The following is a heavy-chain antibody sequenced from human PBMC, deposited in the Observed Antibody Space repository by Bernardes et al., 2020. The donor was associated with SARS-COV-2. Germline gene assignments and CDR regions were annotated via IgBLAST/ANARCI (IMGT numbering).Heavy chain of an antibody. CDR3: AKDSLSGRGGYSNYNYYYYYGMDV. CDR1: GFTFDDYT. J-gene: IGHJ6*02. V-gene: IGHV3-43*01. CDR2: ISWDGGST. D-gene: IGHD4-4*01. Sequence: GGSLRLSCAASGFTFDDYTMHWVRQAPGKGLEWVSLISWDGGSTYYADSVKGRFTISRDNSKNSLYLQMNSLRTEDTALYYCAKDSLSGRGGYSNYNYYYYYGMDVWGQGTTVTVSS.